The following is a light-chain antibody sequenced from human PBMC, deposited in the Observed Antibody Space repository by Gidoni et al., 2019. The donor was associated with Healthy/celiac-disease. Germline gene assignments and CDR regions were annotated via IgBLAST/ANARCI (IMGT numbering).Light chain of an antibody. CDR2: AAS. V-gene: IGKV1-9*01. J-gene: IGKJ2*01. CDR1: QGISSY. Sequence: DIQLTQSPAFRSASVGDRVTITCRASQGISSYLAWYQQKPGKAPKLLIYAASTLQSGVPSRFSGSGSGTEFTLTISSLQPEDFATYYCQQLNSYPMYTFGQGTKLEIK. CDR3: QQLNSYPMYT.